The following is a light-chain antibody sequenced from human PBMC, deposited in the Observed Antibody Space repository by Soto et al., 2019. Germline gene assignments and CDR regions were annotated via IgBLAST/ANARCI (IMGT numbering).Light chain of an antibody. J-gene: IGLJ2*01. V-gene: IGLV1-51*01. CDR1: SSNIGNNY. CDR3: GTWGSRLSAVV. CDR2: DNN. Sequence: QSVLTQPPSVSAAPGQKVTISCSGSSSNIGNNYVSWYQQLPGTAPKLLIYDNNKRPSGIPDRFSGSKSGTSATLGITGLQTGDEADYYCGTWGSRLSAVVFGGGTTLTVL.